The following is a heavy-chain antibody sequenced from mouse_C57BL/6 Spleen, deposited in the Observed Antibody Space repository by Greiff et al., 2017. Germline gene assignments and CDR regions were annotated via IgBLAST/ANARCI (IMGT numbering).Heavy chain of an antibody. J-gene: IGHJ2*01. Sequence: QVQLKESGAELVRPGTSVKVSCKASGYAFTNYLIEWVKQRPGQGLEWIGVINPGSGGTNYNEKFKGKATLTADKSSSTAYMQLSSLTSEDSAVYFCARRFTTVVALDYWGQGTTLTVSS. V-gene: IGHV1-54*01. D-gene: IGHD1-1*01. CDR3: ARRFTTVVALDY. CDR2: INPGSGGT. CDR1: GYAFTNYL.